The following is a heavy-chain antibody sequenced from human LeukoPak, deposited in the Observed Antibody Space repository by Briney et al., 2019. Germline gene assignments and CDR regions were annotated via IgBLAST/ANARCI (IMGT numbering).Heavy chain of an antibody. CDR1: GGSISSYY. V-gene: IGHV4-39*07. CDR2: IYYSGST. CDR3: ARWERWGIAAAGTVPDY. D-gene: IGHD6-13*01. Sequence: TSETLSLTCTVSGGSISSYYWGWIRQPPGKGLEWIGSIYYSGSTYYNPSLKSRVTISVDTSKNQFSLKLSSVTAADTAVYYCARWERWGIAAAGTVPDYWGQGTLVTVSS. J-gene: IGHJ4*02.